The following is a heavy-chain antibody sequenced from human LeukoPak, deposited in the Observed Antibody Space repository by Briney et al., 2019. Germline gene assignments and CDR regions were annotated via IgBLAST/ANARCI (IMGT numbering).Heavy chain of an antibody. D-gene: IGHD6-19*01. CDR1: GFTFSSYS. V-gene: IGHV3-21*01. Sequence: PGGSLRLSCAASGFTFSSYSMNWVRQAPGKGLEWVSSISSSSSYIYYADSVKGRLTISRDNAKNSLYLQMNSLRAEDTAVYYCARDEVAVAIEYYFDYWGQGTLVTVSS. CDR2: ISSSSSYI. J-gene: IGHJ4*02. CDR3: ARDEVAVAIEYYFDY.